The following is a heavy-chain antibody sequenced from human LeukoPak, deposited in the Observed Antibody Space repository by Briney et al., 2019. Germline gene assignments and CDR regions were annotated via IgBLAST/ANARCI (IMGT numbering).Heavy chain of an antibody. CDR2: ISSSGSTI. CDR1: GFTFSSYE. Sequence: GGSLRLSCGASGFTFSSYEMNWVRQAPGKGLEGFSYISSSGSTIYYAASVEGRFTISRDNAKNSLSLQMNSLRAEDTAVYYCARGTSSSTWFYFDYWGQGTLVTVSS. D-gene: IGHD6-13*01. CDR3: ARGTSSSTWFYFDY. J-gene: IGHJ4*02. V-gene: IGHV3-48*03.